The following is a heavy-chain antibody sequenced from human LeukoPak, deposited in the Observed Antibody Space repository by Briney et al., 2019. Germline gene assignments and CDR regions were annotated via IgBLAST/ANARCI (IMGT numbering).Heavy chain of an antibody. CDR2: ISNSGTYI. J-gene: IGHJ4*02. V-gene: IGHV3-21*01. CDR1: EFTFSSYS. D-gene: IGHD6-19*01. Sequence: GGSLRLSCAASEFTFSSYSMQWVRQAPGKGLEWVSSISNSGTYIYYADSVKGRFTISRDNARNSLFLQMNSLRAEDTAVYYCAREALVASGCCGGAIDYWGQGTMVTVSS. CDR3: AREALVASGCCGGAIDY.